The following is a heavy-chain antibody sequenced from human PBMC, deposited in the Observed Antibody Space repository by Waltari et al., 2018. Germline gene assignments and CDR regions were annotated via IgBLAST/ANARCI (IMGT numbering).Heavy chain of an antibody. CDR2: INPSGGST. CDR3: ARENNIVVVPAAIGFGWFDP. J-gene: IGHJ5*02. CDR1: GYTFTSYL. Sequence: QVQLVQSGAEGKQPGASVKVSCKASGYTFTSYLMHWVRQAPGTGLAWMGIINPSGGSTSYAQKFQGRVTMTRDTSTSTVYMELSSLRSEDTAVYYCARENNIVVVPAAIGFGWFDPWGQGTLVTVSS. V-gene: IGHV1-46*03. D-gene: IGHD2-2*01.